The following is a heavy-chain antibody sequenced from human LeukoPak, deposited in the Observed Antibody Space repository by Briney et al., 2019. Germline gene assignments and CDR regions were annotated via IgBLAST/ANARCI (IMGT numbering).Heavy chain of an antibody. J-gene: IGHJ4*02. CDR2: INHSGST. CDR3: ARAPRPGYFDY. Sequence: SETLSLTCAVYGGSFSGYYWSWIRQPPGKGLEWIGEINHSGSTNYNPSLTSRVTISVDTSKNQFSLKLSSVTAADTAVYYCARAPRPGYFDYWGQGTLVTVSS. CDR1: GGSFSGYY. V-gene: IGHV4-34*01.